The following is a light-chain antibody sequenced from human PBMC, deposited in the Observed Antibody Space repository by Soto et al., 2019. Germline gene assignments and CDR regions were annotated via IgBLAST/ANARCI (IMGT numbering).Light chain of an antibody. Sequence: QSALTQPASVSGSPGQSITISCTGTSSDVGSYNFVSWYQQHPGKAPKLMIYEGSKRPSGVSNRFSGSKSGNTASLTISGLQAEDEADYYCCSYAGTTTWVFSGGTKLTVL. CDR2: EGS. CDR3: CSYAGTTTWV. CDR1: SSDVGSYNF. J-gene: IGLJ2*01. V-gene: IGLV2-23*01.